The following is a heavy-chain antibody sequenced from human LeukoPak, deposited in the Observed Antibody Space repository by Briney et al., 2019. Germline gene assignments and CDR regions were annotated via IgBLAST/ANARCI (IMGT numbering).Heavy chain of an antibody. D-gene: IGHD5-18*01. CDR1: GYTFTSYG. CDR3: ARDRTGIQLWPPLDY. V-gene: IGHV1-18*04. J-gene: IGHJ4*02. CDR2: ISAYNGNT. Sequence: GASVKVSCKASGYTFTSYGISWVRQAPGQGLEWMGWISAYNGNTNYAQKLQGRVTMTTDTSTGTAYMELRSLRSDDTAVYYCARDRTGIQLWPPLDYWGQGTLVTVSS.